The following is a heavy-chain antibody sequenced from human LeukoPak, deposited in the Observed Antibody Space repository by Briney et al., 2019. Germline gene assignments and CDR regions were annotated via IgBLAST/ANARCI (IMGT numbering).Heavy chain of an antibody. Sequence: SETLSLTCAVYGGSFSGYYWSWIRQPPRKGMEWIGKINHSGSTNYNPSLKSRVTISVDTSKNQFSLKLSSVTAAGTAVYYCATAGSGLYYFDYWGQGTLVTVSS. CDR1: GGSFSGYY. J-gene: IGHJ4*02. V-gene: IGHV4-34*01. CDR2: INHSGST. D-gene: IGHD6-19*01. CDR3: ATAGSGLYYFDY.